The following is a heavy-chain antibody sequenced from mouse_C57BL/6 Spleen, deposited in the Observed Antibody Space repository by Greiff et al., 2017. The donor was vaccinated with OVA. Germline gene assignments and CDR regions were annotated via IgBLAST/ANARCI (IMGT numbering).Heavy chain of an antibody. V-gene: IGHV1-53*01. Sequence: VQLQQPGTELVQPGASVKLSCKASGYTFTSYWMHWVKQTPGQGLEWIGNINPSNGGTNSNEKFKSKATLTVYKSTSSAHMQLSSLTSEDSAVYVSARGTSGYRFAYWGQGTMVTVSA. CDR1: GYTFTSYW. CDR2: INPSNGGT. J-gene: IGHJ3*01. CDR3: ARGTSGYRFAY. D-gene: IGHD3-2*02.